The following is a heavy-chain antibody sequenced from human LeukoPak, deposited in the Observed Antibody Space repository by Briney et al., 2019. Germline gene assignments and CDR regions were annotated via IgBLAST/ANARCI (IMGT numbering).Heavy chain of an antibody. J-gene: IGHJ4*02. V-gene: IGHV3-7*01. D-gene: IGHD3-22*01. CDR2: IKQDGSEK. CDR1: GFSFTTYW. CDR3: ARDRSYYDSSGYYSGFDY. Sequence: GGSLRLSCAASGFSFTTYWMGWVRQAPGKGLEWVANIKQDGSEKYYVDSVKGRFTISRDNAKNSLYLQMNSLRAEDTAVYYCARDRSYYDSSGYYSGFDYWGQGTLVTVSS.